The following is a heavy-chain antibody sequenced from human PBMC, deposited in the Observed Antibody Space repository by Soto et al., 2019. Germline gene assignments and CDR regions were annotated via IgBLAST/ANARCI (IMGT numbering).Heavy chain of an antibody. V-gene: IGHV4-59*04. Sequence: SETLSLTCAVPGDSISSYYCMWIRQPPGKGLESIGYLYYGRSANYNPSLKSRVTLSVDTSTNQCSLTLSSMTAADTAVYYCASSSSWYFDYWGQGTLVTVSS. J-gene: IGHJ4*02. CDR2: LYYGRSA. CDR3: ASSSSWYFDY. D-gene: IGHD6-13*01. CDR1: GDSISSYY.